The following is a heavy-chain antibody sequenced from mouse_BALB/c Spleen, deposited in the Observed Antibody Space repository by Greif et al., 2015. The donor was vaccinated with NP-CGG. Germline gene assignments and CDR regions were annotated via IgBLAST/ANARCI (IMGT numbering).Heavy chain of an antibody. V-gene: IGHV1-54*01. Sequence: VQLQQSGAELVRPGTSVEVSCKASGYAFTNYLIEWVKQRPGQGLEWIGVINPGSGGTNYNEKFKGKATLTADKSSSTAYMQLSSLTSDDSAVYFWARSDYYGSSHFDYWGQGTTLTVSS. CDR1: GYAFTNYL. CDR2: INPGSGGT. J-gene: IGHJ2*01. CDR3: ARSDYYGSSHFDY. D-gene: IGHD1-1*01.